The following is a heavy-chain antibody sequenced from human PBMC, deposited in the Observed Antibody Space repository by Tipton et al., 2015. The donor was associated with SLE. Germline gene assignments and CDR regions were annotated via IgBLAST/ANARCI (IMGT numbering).Heavy chain of an antibody. CDR1: GYTFTSYG. CDR3: ARGAWLEDY. V-gene: IGHV1-18*01. D-gene: IGHD5-12*01. CDR2: ISAYNGNT. J-gene: IGHJ4*02. Sequence: QLVQSGAEVKKPGASVKVSCKASGYTFTSYGITGVRQAPGQGLEWMGWISAYNGNTNYAPKLQGRVSMTTDTSTNTAYMELRSLRSDDTDVYSCARGAWLEDYWGQGTLVTVSS.